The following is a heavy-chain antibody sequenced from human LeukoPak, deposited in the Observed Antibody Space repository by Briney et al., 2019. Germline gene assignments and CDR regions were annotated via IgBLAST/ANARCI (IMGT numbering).Heavy chain of an antibody. CDR3: ARSIVSSGPYYFDY. J-gene: IGHJ4*02. Sequence: ASVKVSCKASGYTFTSYYMHSVRQAPGQGLEWMGIINPSGGSTSYGQKFQGRVIMTRDTSTSTVYMELSSLRSEDTAVYFCARSIVSSGPYYFDYWGQGTLVTVSS. D-gene: IGHD6-19*01. CDR2: INPSGGST. CDR1: GYTFTSYY. V-gene: IGHV1-46*01.